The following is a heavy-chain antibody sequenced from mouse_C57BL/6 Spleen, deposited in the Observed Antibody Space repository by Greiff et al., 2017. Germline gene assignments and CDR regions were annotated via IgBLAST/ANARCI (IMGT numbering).Heavy chain of an antibody. CDR3: ARKGSGNPFAY. Sequence: VMLVESGPGLVQPSQSLSITCTVSGFSLTSYGVHWVRQSPGKGLEWLGVIWSGGSTDYNAAFISRLSISKDNSKSQVFFKMNSLQADDTAIYYCARKGSGNPFAYWGQGTLVTVSA. CDR1: GFSLTSYG. CDR2: IWSGGST. J-gene: IGHJ3*01. V-gene: IGHV2-2*01. D-gene: IGHD3-1*01.